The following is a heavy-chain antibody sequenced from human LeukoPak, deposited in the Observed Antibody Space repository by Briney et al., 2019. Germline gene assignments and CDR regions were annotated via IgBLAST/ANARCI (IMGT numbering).Heavy chain of an antibody. D-gene: IGHD3-10*01. CDR2: ISAYNGNT. CDR1: GGTFSSYA. Sequence: ASVKVSCKASGGTFSSYAISWVRQAPGQGLEWMGWISAYNGNTNYAQKLQGRVTMTTDTSTSTAYMELRSLRSDDTAVYYCARSYYFGSGSYYSSDYWGQGTLVTVSS. J-gene: IGHJ4*02. CDR3: ARSYYFGSGSYYSSDY. V-gene: IGHV1-18*01.